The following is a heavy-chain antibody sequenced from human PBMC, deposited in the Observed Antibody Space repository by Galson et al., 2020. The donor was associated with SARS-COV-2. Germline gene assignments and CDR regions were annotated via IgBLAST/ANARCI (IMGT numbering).Heavy chain of an antibody. CDR1: GFTFSSYA. Sequence: GGSLRLSCAASGFTFSSYAMSWARQAPGKGLEWVSAISGSGGSTYYADSVKGRFTISRDNSKNTLYLQMNSLRAEDTAVYYCATDRGGTMIVVGDFDYWGQGTLVTVAS. V-gene: IGHV3-23*01. J-gene: IGHJ4*02. CDR3: ATDRGGTMIVVGDFDY. CDR2: ISGSGGST. D-gene: IGHD3-22*01.